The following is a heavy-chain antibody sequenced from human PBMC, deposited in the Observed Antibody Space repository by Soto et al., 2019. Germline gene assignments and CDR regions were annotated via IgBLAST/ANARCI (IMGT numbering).Heavy chain of an antibody. CDR3: ARAYYDFWSGYGNWFDP. V-gene: IGHV1-2*04. Sequence: GASVKVSCKASGYTFTGYYMHWVRQAPGQGLEWMGWINPNSGGTNYAQKFQGWVTMTRDTSISTAYMELSRLRSDDTAVYYCARAYYDFWSGYGNWFDPWGQGTLVTVSS. CDR1: GYTFTGYY. D-gene: IGHD3-3*01. J-gene: IGHJ5*02. CDR2: INPNSGGT.